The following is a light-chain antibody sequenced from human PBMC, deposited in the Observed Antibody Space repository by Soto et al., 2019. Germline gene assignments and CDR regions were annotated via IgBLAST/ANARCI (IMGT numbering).Light chain of an antibody. CDR2: GAS. V-gene: IGKV3-20*01. J-gene: IGKJ4*01. Sequence: EIVLTQSPGTLSLSPGERATLSCRASQSVSSCYLAWYQKKAGDAPRLLIYGASISATGIPDRFSGSGSGTDFTLTISSLQPEDFAVYYCQQYNSSPVTFGGGTKVEIK. CDR1: QSVSSCY. CDR3: QQYNSSPVT.